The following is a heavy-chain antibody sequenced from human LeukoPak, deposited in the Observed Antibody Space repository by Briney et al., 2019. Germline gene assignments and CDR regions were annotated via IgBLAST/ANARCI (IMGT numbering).Heavy chain of an antibody. V-gene: IGHV5-51*01. CDR1: GYSITTYW. CDR2: IYPGDSDT. D-gene: IGHD1-1*01. Sequence: GESLKISCQGSGYSITTYWIGWVRQKPGKGLEWLGSIYPGDSDTTYNPPFQGQVTISVDKSISTAYLQWSSLRASDTAMYYCTTMRELEFEEYYFDSWGQGTLVTVSS. J-gene: IGHJ4*02. CDR3: TTMRELEFEEYYFDS.